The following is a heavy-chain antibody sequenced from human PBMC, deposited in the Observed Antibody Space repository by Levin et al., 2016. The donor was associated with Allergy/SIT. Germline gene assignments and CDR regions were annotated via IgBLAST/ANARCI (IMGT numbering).Heavy chain of an antibody. J-gene: IGHJ6*02. CDR3: ARVPVDGSHYGMDV. CDR2: INPSGGST. Sequence: WVRQAPGQGLEWMGIINPSGGSTSYAQKFQGRVTMTRDTSTSTVYMELSSLRSEDTAVYYCARVPVDGSHYGMDVWGQGTTVTVSS. D-gene: IGHD5-24*01. V-gene: IGHV1-46*01.